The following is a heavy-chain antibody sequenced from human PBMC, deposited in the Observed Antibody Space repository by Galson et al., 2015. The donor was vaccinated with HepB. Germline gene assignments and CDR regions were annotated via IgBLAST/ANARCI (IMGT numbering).Heavy chain of an antibody. J-gene: IGHJ4*02. Sequence: SLRLSCAAAGFTCDDYAMHGVRQAPGERLGWVSGMSCGSRSIGDAASVKGRITISSDNATSSLYLQMNSLRAADTALYYCAKWDTAMLTRLPPCDYWGQTTLVTVSS. CDR2: MSCGSRSI. CDR1: GFTCDDYA. CDR3: AKWDTAMLTRLPPCDY. D-gene: IGHD5-18*01. V-gene: IGHV3-9*01.